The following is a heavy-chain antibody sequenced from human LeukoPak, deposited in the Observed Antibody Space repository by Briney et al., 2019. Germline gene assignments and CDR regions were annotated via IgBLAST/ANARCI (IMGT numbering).Heavy chain of an antibody. D-gene: IGHD3-22*01. V-gene: IGHV4-30-4*01. J-gene: IGHJ4*02. CDR2: IYYSGST. CDR1: GGSISSGDYY. CDR3: ASYYYDSSGYPGFDY. Sequence: SETLSLTCTVSGGSISSGDYYWSWIRQPPGKGLEWIGYIYYSGSTYYNPSLKSRLTISVDTSKNQFSLKLSSVTAADTAVYYCASYYYDSSGYPGFDYWGQGTLVTVSS.